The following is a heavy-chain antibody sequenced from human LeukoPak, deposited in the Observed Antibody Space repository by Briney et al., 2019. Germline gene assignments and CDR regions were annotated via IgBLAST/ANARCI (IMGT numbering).Heavy chain of an antibody. J-gene: IGHJ4*02. V-gene: IGHV3-21*01. CDR2: ISSSSSYI. Sequence: GGSLRLSCAAPGFTFSSYSMNWVRQAPGKGLEWVSSISSSSSYIYYADSVKGRFTISRDNAKNSLYLQMNSLRAEDTAVYYCARASGEWLASSPDYWGQGTLVTVSS. CDR1: GFTFSSYS. D-gene: IGHD6-19*01. CDR3: ARASGEWLASSPDY.